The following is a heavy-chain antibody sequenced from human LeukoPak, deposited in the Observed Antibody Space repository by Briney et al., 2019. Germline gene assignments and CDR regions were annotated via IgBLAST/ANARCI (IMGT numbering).Heavy chain of an antibody. Sequence: ASVKVSCKASGYTFTGYYMHWVRQAPGQGLEWMGWINPNSGGTNYAQKFQGWVTMTRDTSISRAYMELSRLRSDDTAVYYCARAEDGYSSGWYPIDYWGQGTLVTVSS. CDR2: INPNSGGT. CDR3: ARAEDGYSSGWYPIDY. V-gene: IGHV1-2*04. J-gene: IGHJ4*02. D-gene: IGHD6-19*01. CDR1: GYTFTGYY.